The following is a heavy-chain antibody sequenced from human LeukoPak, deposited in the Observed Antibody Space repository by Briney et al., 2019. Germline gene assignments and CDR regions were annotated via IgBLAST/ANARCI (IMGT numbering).Heavy chain of an antibody. CDR1: GFTFDDYT. CDR2: ISWDGGST. V-gene: IGHV3-43*01. Sequence: GGSLRLSCAASGFTFDDYTMHWVRQAPGKGLEWVSLISWDGGSTYYADSVKGRFTISRDNAKNSLYLQMNSLRAEDTAVYYCTRDLAGDWGQGTLVTVSS. J-gene: IGHJ4*02. D-gene: IGHD3-10*01. CDR3: TRDLAGD.